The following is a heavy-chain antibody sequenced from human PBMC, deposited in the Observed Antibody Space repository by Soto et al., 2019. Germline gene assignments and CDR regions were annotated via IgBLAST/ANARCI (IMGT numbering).Heavy chain of an antibody. J-gene: IGHJ4*02. CDR2: IWYDGSNK. CDR1: GFVFSSYG. Sequence: QVQLVESGGGVVQPGRSLRLSYAASGFVFSSYGMHWVRQAPGKGLEWVAVIWYDGSNKYYADSVKGRFTISRDNSKNTLYLQMNSLRAEDTAVYYCARHVDADYWGQGTLVTVSS. V-gene: IGHV3-33*01. D-gene: IGHD5-12*01. CDR3: ARHVDADY.